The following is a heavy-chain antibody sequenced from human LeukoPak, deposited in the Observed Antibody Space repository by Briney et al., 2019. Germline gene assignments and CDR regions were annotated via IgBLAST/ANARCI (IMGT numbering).Heavy chain of an antibody. V-gene: IGHV3-23*01. D-gene: IGHD3-22*01. CDR3: AKGDSSAFTYYFDY. Sequence: GGSLRLSCAASGFTFSSYAMSWVRQAPGKGLEWVSAISGGGGSTYYADSVKGRFTISRDNSKNTLYLHMNSLRAGDTAVYYCAKGDSSAFTYYFDYWGQGSLVTVSS. CDR1: GFTFSSYA. J-gene: IGHJ4*02. CDR2: ISGGGGST.